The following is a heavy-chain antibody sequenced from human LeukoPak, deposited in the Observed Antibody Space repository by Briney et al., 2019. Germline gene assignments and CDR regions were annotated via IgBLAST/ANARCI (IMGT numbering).Heavy chain of an antibody. CDR2: IIPILGIA. V-gene: IGHV1-69*04. CDR3: ARDMVAIVGATRGYYGMDV. CDR1: GYTFTGYY. J-gene: IGHJ6*02. D-gene: IGHD1-26*01. Sequence: ASVKVSCKASGYTFTGYYMHWVRQAPGQGLEWMGRIIPILGIANYAQKFQGRVTITADKSTSTAYMELSSLRSEDTAVYYCARDMVAIVGATRGYYGMDVWGQGTTVTVSS.